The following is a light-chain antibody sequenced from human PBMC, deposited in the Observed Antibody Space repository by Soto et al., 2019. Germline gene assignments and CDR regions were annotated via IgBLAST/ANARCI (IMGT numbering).Light chain of an antibody. CDR2: EVS. CDR1: TSDVGGFDS. J-gene: IGLJ3*02. Sequence: QSALTQPASVSGSPGQSITISCTATTSDVGGFDSVSWYQQHPGTAPRVIIYEVSNRPSGVSYRFSGSKSANTASLTISGLQADDEADYYCSSYTTSNTSLFGGGTKVTVL. CDR3: SSYTTSNTSL. V-gene: IGLV2-14*01.